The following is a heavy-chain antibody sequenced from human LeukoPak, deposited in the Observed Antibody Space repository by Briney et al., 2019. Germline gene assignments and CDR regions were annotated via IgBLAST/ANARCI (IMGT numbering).Heavy chain of an antibody. J-gene: IGHJ6*02. V-gene: IGHV4-59*08. CDR2: IYHSGST. D-gene: IGHD6-13*01. Sequence: PSEPLSLTYTVSGGSISYYYWSWIRQPPGKGLEWMGHIYHSGSTNYNPSFKSRVTISVDTSKNHFSLYLSSVTAADTAVYYCVRHAATRHNYGMDVWGQGTTVTVSS. CDR1: GGSISYYY. CDR3: VRHAATRHNYGMDV.